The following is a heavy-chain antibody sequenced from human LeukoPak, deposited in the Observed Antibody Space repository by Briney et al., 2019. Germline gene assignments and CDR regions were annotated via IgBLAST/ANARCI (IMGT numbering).Heavy chain of an antibody. J-gene: IGHJ3*02. V-gene: IGHV3-23*01. CDR3: AKALYYDSSGPDAFDI. CDR2: ISGSGGST. Sequence: GGSLRLSCAASGFTFSSYAMSWVRQAPGKGLEWVSAISGSGGSTYYADSVKGRSTISRDNSRNTLYLQMNSLRAEDTAVYYCAKALYYDSSGPDAFDIWGQGTMVTVSS. D-gene: IGHD3-22*01. CDR1: GFTFSSYA.